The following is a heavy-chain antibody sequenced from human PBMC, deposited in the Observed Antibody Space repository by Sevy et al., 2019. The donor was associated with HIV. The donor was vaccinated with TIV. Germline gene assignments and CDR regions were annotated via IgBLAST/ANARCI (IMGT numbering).Heavy chain of an antibody. Sequence: GGSLRLSCAASGFTFSSYSMNWVRQAPGKGLEWVSSISGSSSYIYYADSVKGRFTSSRDNAKNSLYLQMNSLRAEDTAVYYCARDSAVGYWGQGTLVTVSS. D-gene: IGHD1-26*01. V-gene: IGHV3-21*01. J-gene: IGHJ4*02. CDR3: ARDSAVGY. CDR2: ISGSSSYI. CDR1: GFTFSSYS.